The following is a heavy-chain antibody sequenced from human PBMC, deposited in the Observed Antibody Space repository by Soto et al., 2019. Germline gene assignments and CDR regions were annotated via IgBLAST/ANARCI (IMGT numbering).Heavy chain of an antibody. Sequence: EVPLVESGGGLVQPGGSLRLSCAASGFTFSSYSMNWVRQAPGKGLEWVSYISSSSSTIYYADSVKGRFTISRDNXXNSLYLQMNSLRAEDTAVYYCARDGITMVRGVISYWGQGTLVTVSS. D-gene: IGHD3-10*01. CDR1: GFTFSSYS. CDR3: ARDGITMVRGVISY. CDR2: ISSSSSTI. V-gene: IGHV3-48*01. J-gene: IGHJ4*02.